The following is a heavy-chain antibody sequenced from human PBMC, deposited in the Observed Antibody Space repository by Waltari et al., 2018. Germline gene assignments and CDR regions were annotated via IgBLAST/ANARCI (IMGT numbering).Heavy chain of an antibody. D-gene: IGHD3-22*01. V-gene: IGHV1-69*11. Sequence: QVQLVQSGAEVKKPGSSVKVSCKASGGTFSSYAISWVRQAPGQGLEWMGVIIPILVTTNNEKKFQGRCRITADESTSTAYMELSSLRSEDTAVYYCARAYYYDSSGYPNWFDPWGQGTLVTVSS. CDR2: IIPILVTT. CDR1: GGTFSSYA. J-gene: IGHJ5*02. CDR3: ARAYYYDSSGYPNWFDP.